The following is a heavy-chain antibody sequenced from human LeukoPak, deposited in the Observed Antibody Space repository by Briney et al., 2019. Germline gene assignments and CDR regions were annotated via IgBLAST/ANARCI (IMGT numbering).Heavy chain of an antibody. D-gene: IGHD3-22*01. V-gene: IGHV3-48*03. CDR1: GFTFSRYE. Sequence: PGGSLRLSCAASGFTFSRYEMNWVRQAPGKGLEWVSYISSSGSTIYYADSVKGRFTISRDNAKNSLYLQMNSLRAEDTAVYYCARDLGDYYDSSGYYPLDYWGQGTLVTVSS. CDR2: ISSSGSTI. J-gene: IGHJ4*02. CDR3: ARDLGDYYDSSGYYPLDY.